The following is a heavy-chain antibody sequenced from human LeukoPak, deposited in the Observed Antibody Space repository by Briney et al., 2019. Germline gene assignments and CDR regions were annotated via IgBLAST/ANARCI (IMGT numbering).Heavy chain of an antibody. Sequence: PSETLSLTCTVSGGSISSTNYYWAWIRQPPGKGLEWIGSIYYSGTTYYNPSLKSRVTISVDTSKNQFSLKLSSVTAADTAVYYCAREGDSSVYYDYWGQGTLVTVSS. CDR1: GGSISSTNYY. CDR3: AREGDSSVYYDY. J-gene: IGHJ4*02. D-gene: IGHD3-22*01. V-gene: IGHV4-39*07. CDR2: IYYSGTT.